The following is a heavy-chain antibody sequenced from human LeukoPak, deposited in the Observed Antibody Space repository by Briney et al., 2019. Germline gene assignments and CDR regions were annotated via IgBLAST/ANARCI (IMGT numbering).Heavy chain of an antibody. Sequence: GGSLRLSCAASGFTFTSYEMNWVRQVPGKGLEWVSYISSSGSTIFYADSVKGRFTISRGNAKNSLHLQMNGLRAEDTAVYYCARGVVVTAIRGAYYFDYWGQGTLVTVSS. D-gene: IGHD2-21*02. CDR3: ARGVVVTAIRGAYYFDY. J-gene: IGHJ4*02. CDR1: GFTFTSYE. V-gene: IGHV3-48*03. CDR2: ISSSGSTI.